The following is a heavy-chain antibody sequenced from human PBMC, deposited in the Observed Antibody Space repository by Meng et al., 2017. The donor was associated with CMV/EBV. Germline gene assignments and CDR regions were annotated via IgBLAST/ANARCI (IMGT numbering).Heavy chain of an antibody. CDR3: ARDRSGYDFWSGYYGHFDY. J-gene: IGHJ4*02. Sequence: GSLRLSCTVSGGSISSSSYYWGWIRQPPGKGLEWIGSIYYSGSTYYNPSLKSRVTISVDTSKNQFSLKLSSVTAADTAVYYCARDRSGYDFWSGYYGHFDYWGQGTLVTVSS. D-gene: IGHD3-3*01. V-gene: IGHV4-39*07. CDR1: GGSISSSSYY. CDR2: IYYSGST.